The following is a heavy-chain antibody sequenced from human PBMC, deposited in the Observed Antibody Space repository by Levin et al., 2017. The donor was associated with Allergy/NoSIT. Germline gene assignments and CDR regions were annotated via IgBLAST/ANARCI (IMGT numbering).Heavy chain of an antibody. CDR3: ARGRYCSGGSCSGGYYYMDV. J-gene: IGHJ6*03. CDR1: GGTFSSYA. D-gene: IGHD2-15*01. CDR2: IIPILGIA. Sequence: ASVKVSCKASGGTFSSYAISWVRQAPGQGLEWMGRIIPILGIANYAQKFQGRVTITADKSTSTAYMELSSLRSEDTAVYYCARGRYCSGGSCSGGYYYMDVWGKGTTVTVSS. V-gene: IGHV1-69*04.